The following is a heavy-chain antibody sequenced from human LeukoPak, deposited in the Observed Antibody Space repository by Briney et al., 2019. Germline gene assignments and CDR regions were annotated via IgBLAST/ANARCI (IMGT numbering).Heavy chain of an antibody. J-gene: IGHJ4*02. Sequence: GESLKISCTASGYSFASSWIAWVRQMPGKGLEWMGIIFPDDSNTGYNPSFQGQVTMSADKSISTAYLQWSSLKASDTAMYYCARGPEVLRLDYWGQGTLVTVSS. CDR2: IFPDDSNT. CDR1: GYSFASSW. D-gene: IGHD3-3*01. CDR3: ARGPEVLRLDY. V-gene: IGHV5-51*01.